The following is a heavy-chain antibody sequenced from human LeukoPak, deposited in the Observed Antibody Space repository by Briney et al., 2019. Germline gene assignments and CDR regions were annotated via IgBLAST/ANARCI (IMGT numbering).Heavy chain of an antibody. V-gene: IGHV4-59*01. Sequence: SETLSLTCSAPGGSISSYYWSWIRQPPGKGQELIGYIYYTGSTNYNPSLKSRVTISVDTSKNQFSLNLSSVTAADTAVYYCARDGPYGDYVLDYWGQGTLVTVSS. CDR1: GGSISSYY. CDR2: IYYTGST. J-gene: IGHJ4*02. CDR3: ARDGPYGDYVLDY. D-gene: IGHD4-17*01.